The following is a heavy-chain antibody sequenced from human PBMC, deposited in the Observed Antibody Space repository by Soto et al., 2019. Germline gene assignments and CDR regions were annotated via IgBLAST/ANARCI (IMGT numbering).Heavy chain of an antibody. V-gene: IGHV3-74*03. CDR1: GFTFTNYW. Sequence: GGSLRLSCAASGFTFTNYWMHWVRQAPGKGLMWVSRINGDGSDTTYADSVKGRFTISRDNAKNTLYLQMNSLRVEDSAVYFCARGPFPYYYYAMDVWGQGTTVTVSS. CDR3: ARGPFPYYYYAMDV. J-gene: IGHJ6*02. CDR2: INGDGSDT.